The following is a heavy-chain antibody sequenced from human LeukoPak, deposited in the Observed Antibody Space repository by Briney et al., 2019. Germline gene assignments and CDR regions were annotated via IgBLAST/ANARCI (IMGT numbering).Heavy chain of an antibody. J-gene: IGHJ4*02. CDR3: AKVLSSSWFFDY. D-gene: IGHD6-13*01. V-gene: IGHV3-30*18. CDR1: GFTFSSYG. CDR2: ISYDGSNK. Sequence: GGSLRLSRAASGFTFSSYGMHWVRQAPGKGLEWVVVISYDGSNKYYADSVKGRFTISRDNSKNTLYLQMNSLRAEDTAVYYCAKVLSSSWFFDYWGQGTLVTVSS.